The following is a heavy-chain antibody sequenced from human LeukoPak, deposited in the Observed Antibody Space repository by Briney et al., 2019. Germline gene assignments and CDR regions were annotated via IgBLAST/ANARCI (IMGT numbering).Heavy chain of an antibody. CDR1: GRSITTYY. D-gene: IGHD3-3*02. Sequence: SETLSLTCTVSGRSITTYYWSWIRQPPGKGLEWIGYIYYSGSANYHPSLKSRVTISVDTSKNQFSLNLSSVTAAAQAVYYFARALIHFPLVFDYWGQGTLVTVSS. CDR2: IYYSGSA. V-gene: IGHV4-59*01. J-gene: IGHJ4*02. CDR3: ARALIHFPLVFDY.